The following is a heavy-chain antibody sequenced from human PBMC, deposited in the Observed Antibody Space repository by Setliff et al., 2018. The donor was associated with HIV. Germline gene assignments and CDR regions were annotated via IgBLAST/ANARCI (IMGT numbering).Heavy chain of an antibody. Sequence: SETLSLTCTASGGSISSGSNYWSWIRQPAGKGLEWIGRIYTSGSTNYNPSLKSRVTISLDTSKNQFSLNLRSVTAADTAVYYCARGDGYRGNDAYYDSGMDVWGQGITVTVSS. CDR2: IYTSGST. V-gene: IGHV4-61*02. J-gene: IGHJ6*02. D-gene: IGHD5-12*01. CDR1: GGSISSGSNY. CDR3: ARGDGYRGNDAYYDSGMDV.